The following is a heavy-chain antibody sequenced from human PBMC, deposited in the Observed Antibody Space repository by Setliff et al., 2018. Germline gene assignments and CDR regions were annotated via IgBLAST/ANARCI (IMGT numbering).Heavy chain of an antibody. D-gene: IGHD4-4*01. Sequence: ASVKVSCKASGYTFSSYAMGWMRQAPGQRLEWMGWINTNTGNPSYAQDFTGRLVFSLDTSVSTAYLQISSLKAEDSAVYYCARASRFGTTVWKGDYYMDVWGKGTKVTVS. J-gene: IGHJ6*03. CDR1: GYTFSSYA. V-gene: IGHV7-4-1*02. CDR2: INTNTGNP. CDR3: ARASRFGTTVWKGDYYMDV.